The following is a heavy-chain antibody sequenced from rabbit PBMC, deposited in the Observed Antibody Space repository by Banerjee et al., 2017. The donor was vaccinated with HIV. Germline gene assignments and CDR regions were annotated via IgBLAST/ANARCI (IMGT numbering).Heavy chain of an antibody. Sequence: QQQLEESGGGLVKPEGSLTLSCTASGLDFSSSYWICWVRQAPGKGLEWIACIYAGSSGNTYYASWAKGRFTISKTSSTTVTLQMTSLTAADTATYFCARDLAGVIGWNFGLWGPGTLVTVS. CDR2: IYAGSSGNT. CDR1: GLDFSSSYW. V-gene: IGHV1S45*01. J-gene: IGHJ4*01. CDR3: ARDLAGVIGWNFGL. D-gene: IGHD4-1*01.